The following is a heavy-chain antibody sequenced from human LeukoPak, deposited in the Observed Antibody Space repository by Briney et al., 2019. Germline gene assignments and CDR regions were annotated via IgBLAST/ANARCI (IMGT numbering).Heavy chain of an antibody. J-gene: IGHJ4*02. D-gene: IGHD1-26*01. V-gene: IGHV3-30*02. CDR3: AKSGGRIVGTTPSDY. Sequence: GGSLRLSCAASGFTFSSYGMHWVRQAPGKGLEWVAFIRYDGSNKYYADSVKGRFTISRDNSKNTLYLQMNSLRAEDTAVYYCAKSGGRIVGTTPSDYWGQGTLVTVSS. CDR1: GFTFSSYG. CDR2: IRYDGSNK.